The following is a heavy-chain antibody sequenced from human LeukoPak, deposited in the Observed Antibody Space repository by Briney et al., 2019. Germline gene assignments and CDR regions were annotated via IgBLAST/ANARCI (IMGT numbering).Heavy chain of an antibody. V-gene: IGHV3-48*03. J-gene: IGHJ4*02. CDR2: ISSSGSTI. Sequence: PGGSLRLSCSASGFTFRSYEMNWVRQAPGQGLEWISYISSSGSTIYYVDSVKGRFTISRDNSKNTVYLQMNSLRAEDTAVYYCARSMLRGVLPYWGQGTLVTVSS. D-gene: IGHD3-10*01. CDR1: GFTFRSYE. CDR3: ARSMLRGVLPY.